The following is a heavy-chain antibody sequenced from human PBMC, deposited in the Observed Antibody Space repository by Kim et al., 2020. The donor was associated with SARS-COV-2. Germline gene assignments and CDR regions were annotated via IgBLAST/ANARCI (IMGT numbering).Heavy chain of an antibody. Sequence: GGSLRLSCAASGFTFSSYWMHWVRQAPGKGLVWVSRINSDGSSTSYADSVKGRFTISRDNAKNTLYLQMNSLRAEDTAVYYCARDNSLDWPYYYYYGMDVWGQGTTVTVSS. CDR1: GFTFSSYW. CDR2: INSDGSST. D-gene: IGHD2-8*02. J-gene: IGHJ6*02. CDR3: ARDNSLDWPYYYYYGMDV. V-gene: IGHV3-74*01.